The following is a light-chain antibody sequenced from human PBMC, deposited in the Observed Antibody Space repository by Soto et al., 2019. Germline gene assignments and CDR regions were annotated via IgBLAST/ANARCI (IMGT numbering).Light chain of an antibody. J-gene: IGKJ1*01. CDR2: GAS. Sequence: EIVMTQSPATLSVSPGERATLPCRASQSIGSNLAWYQQKPGQAPRLLIYGASTRATGIPDRFSGSGSWTDFTLTISRLEPEDSAVYYCQQYGSSPTWTFGQGTKVDIK. CDR1: QSIGSN. V-gene: IGKV3-20*01. CDR3: QQYGSSPTWT.